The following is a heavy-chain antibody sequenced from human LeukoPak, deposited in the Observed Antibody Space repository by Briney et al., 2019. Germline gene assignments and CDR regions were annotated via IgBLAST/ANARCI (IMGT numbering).Heavy chain of an antibody. V-gene: IGHV3-23*01. J-gene: IGHJ4*02. CDR2: ITGSVGST. Sequence: PGGSLRLSCAASGFAFSSYAMSWVRQAPGKGLEWVSAITGSVGSTSYADSVRGRFTISRDNSKNTLFLQMNSLRAEDTAIHYCAKGMSDTSMFAFDYWGQGTPVTVSS. D-gene: IGHD5-18*01. CDR1: GFAFSSYA. CDR3: AKGMSDTSMFAFDY.